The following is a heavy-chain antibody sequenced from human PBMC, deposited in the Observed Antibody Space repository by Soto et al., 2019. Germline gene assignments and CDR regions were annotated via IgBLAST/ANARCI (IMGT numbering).Heavy chain of an antibody. CDR3: ARRRQTYYDFWSGSAYFDY. CDR1: GYSFTSYW. D-gene: IGHD3-3*01. J-gene: IGHJ4*02. Sequence: PGESLKISCKGSGYSFTSYWIGWVRQMPGKGLEWMGIIYPGDSDTRYSPSFQGQVTISADKSISTAYLQWSSLKASDTAMYYCARRRQTYYDFWSGSAYFDYWGQGTLVTVS. V-gene: IGHV5-51*01. CDR2: IYPGDSDT.